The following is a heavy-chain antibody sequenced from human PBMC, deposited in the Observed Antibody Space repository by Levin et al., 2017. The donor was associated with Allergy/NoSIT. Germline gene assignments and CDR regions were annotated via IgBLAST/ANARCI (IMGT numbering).Heavy chain of an antibody. CDR2: ISATGGST. Sequence: GESLKISCAASGFTFSNYAITWVRQAPGKGLEWVSVISATGGSTYYPDSVKGRFTISRDNSQRTLYLQMNSLRAEDTAVYYCAKRSCIGDCKDAFDIWGQVTMVTVFS. D-gene: IGHD2-21*02. V-gene: IGHV3-23*01. CDR3: AKRSCIGDCKDAFDI. CDR1: GFTFSNYA. J-gene: IGHJ3*02.